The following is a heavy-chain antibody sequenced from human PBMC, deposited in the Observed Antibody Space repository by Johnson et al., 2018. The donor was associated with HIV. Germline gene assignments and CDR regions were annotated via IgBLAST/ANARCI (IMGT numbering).Heavy chain of an antibody. CDR2: ISGNGGST. Sequence: QVQLVESGGGLVQPGESLRLSCGASGFTFSSHHMHWVRQAPGKGLEHVSAISGNGGSTSYADSVKGRFTISRDNAKNTLYLQMNSLRAEDTAVYYCARGGKSYYGAFDIWGQGTMVTVSS. D-gene: IGHD3-10*01. J-gene: IGHJ3*02. V-gene: IGHV3-64*04. CDR3: ARGGKSYYGAFDI. CDR1: GFTFSSHH.